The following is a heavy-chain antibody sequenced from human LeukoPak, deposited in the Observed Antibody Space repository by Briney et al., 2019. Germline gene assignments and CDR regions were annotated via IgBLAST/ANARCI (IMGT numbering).Heavy chain of an antibody. Sequence: PGGSLRLSCAASGFTFSSYAMSWVRQAPGKGLEWVSAISGSGGSTYYADSVKGRFTISRDNSKNTLYLQMNSLRAEDTAVYCCAKGVRYFDWPHDYWDQGTLVTVSS. CDR1: GFTFSSYA. CDR2: ISGSGGST. V-gene: IGHV3-23*01. J-gene: IGHJ4*02. CDR3: AKGVRYFDWPHDY. D-gene: IGHD3-9*01.